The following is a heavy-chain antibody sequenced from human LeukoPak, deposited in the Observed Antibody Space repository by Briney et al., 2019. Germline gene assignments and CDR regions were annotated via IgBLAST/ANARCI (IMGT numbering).Heavy chain of an antibody. J-gene: IGHJ1*01. V-gene: IGHV3-30*02. CDR2: IRYDGSNK. D-gene: IGHD4-17*01. Sequence: GGSLRLSCAASGLTFSSYGMHWVRQAPGKGLEWVAFIRYDGSNKYYADSVKGRFTISRDNSKNTLYLQMNSLRAEDTAVYYCAKVPWYGDRPTQYFQHWGQGTLVTVSS. CDR1: GLTFSSYG. CDR3: AKVPWYGDRPTQYFQH.